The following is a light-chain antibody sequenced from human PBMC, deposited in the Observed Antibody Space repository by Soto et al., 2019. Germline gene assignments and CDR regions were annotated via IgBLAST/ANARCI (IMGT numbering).Light chain of an antibody. CDR2: KAS. CDR3: QQYNSYPWT. CDR1: QSISSW. V-gene: IGKV1-5*03. J-gene: IGKJ1*01. Sequence: DIQMTQSPSTLSASVGDRVTITCRASQSISSWLAWYQHKPGKAPKLLIYKASSLETGVPSRFSGSGSGTEFTLTISGLQPDDFATYYCQQYNSYPWTFGQGTKVEIK.